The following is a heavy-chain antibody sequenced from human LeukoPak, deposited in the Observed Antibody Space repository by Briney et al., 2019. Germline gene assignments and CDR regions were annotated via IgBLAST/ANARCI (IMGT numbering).Heavy chain of an antibody. J-gene: IGHJ5*02. CDR1: GGSISSYY. CDR2: IYTSGST. V-gene: IGHV4-4*07. CDR3: ARGPTTGYYDSSGYPRGWFDP. D-gene: IGHD3-22*01. Sequence: PSETLSLTCTVSGGSISSYYWSWIRQPAGKGLEWIGRIYTSGSTSYNPSLKSRVTMSVDTSKNQFSLKLSSVTAADTAVYYCARGPTTGYYDSSGYPRGWFDPWGQGTLVTVSS.